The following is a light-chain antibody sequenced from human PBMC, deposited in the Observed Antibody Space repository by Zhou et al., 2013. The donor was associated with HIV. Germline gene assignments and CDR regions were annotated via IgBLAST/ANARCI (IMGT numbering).Light chain of an antibody. CDR2: AAS. CDR1: QTISTY. Sequence: DIQMTQSPSSLSASVGDRVTITCRASQTISTYLNWYQHKAGKAPKLLIYAASSLQSGVPSRFSGSGSGTYFTLTISSLQFEDFATYYCQQSFSTPPQTFGGGTKVEIK. CDR3: QQSFSTPPQT. J-gene: IGKJ4*01. V-gene: IGKV1-39*01.